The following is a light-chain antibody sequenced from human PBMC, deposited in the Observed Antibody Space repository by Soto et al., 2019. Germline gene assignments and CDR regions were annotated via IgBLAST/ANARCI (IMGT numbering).Light chain of an antibody. V-gene: IGKV1-33*01. Sequence: DIQMTQSPSSLYASVGDRVTITCQASQDISNYLNWYQQKPGKAPKLLIYDASNLETGVPSRFSGSGSGTDFTFTISRRQPEDIATYYCQQYDNLPPALTFGGGTKVEIK. CDR1: QDISNY. CDR2: DAS. J-gene: IGKJ4*01. CDR3: QQYDNLPPALT.